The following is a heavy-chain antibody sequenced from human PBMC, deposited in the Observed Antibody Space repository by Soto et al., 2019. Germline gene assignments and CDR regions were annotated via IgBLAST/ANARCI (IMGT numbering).Heavy chain of an antibody. D-gene: IGHD6-13*01. CDR1: GFTFSNYW. Sequence: EVQLVESGGGLVQPGGSLRLSCAASGFTFSNYWMHWVRQAPGKGLEWVANINQDGSENYLVDSVKGRFTISRDNARNSMFLQMNSLRPEDTAVYYCARALVAAGGFWGQGTLVTVSS. V-gene: IGHV3-7*01. CDR2: INQDGSEN. CDR3: ARALVAAGGF. J-gene: IGHJ4*02.